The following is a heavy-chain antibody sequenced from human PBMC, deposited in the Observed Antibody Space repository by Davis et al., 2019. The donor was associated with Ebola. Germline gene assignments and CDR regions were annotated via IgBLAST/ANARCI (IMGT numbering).Heavy chain of an antibody. D-gene: IGHD6-19*01. CDR3: ARGVGYSSGWYPHDAFDI. J-gene: IGHJ3*02. CDR1: GGSISSSNW. CDR2: IYHSGST. Sequence: SETLSLTCAVSGGSISSSNWWSWVRQPQGKGLEWIGEIYHSGSTNYNPSLKSRVTISVDKSKNQFSLKLSSVTAADTAVYYCARGVGYSSGWYPHDAFDIWGQGTMVTVSS. V-gene: IGHV4-4*02.